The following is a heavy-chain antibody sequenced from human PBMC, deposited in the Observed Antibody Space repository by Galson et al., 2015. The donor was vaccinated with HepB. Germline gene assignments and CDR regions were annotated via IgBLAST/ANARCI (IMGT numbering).Heavy chain of an antibody. J-gene: IGHJ4*02. D-gene: IGHD3-10*01. CDR3: AKGLGAGLAS. CDR1: GFTFSSYT. Sequence: SLRLSCAASGFTFSSYTMSWVRQAPGKGLEWVSAISGSGGSTYYADSVKDRFTISRDNSKNTLYLQMNSLRAEDTAVYYCAKGLGAGLASWGQGTLVTVSS. V-gene: IGHV3-23*01. CDR2: ISGSGGST.